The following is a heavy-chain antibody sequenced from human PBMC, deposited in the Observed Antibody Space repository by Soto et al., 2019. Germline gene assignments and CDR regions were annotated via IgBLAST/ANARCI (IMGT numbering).Heavy chain of an antibody. CDR2: ISSSSSYI. V-gene: IGHV3-21*01. Sequence: GGSLRLSCAASGFTFSSYSMNWVRQAPGKGLEWVSSISSSSSYIYYADSVKGRFTISRDNAKNSLYLQMNSLRAEDTAVYYCARDSREGSGSYYLDFDYWGQGTLVTVSS. CDR1: GFTFSSYS. J-gene: IGHJ4*02. CDR3: ARDSREGSGSYYLDFDY. D-gene: IGHD3-10*01.